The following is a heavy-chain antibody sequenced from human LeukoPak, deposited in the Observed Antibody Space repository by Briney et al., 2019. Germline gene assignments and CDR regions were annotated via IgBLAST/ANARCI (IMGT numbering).Heavy chain of an antibody. CDR2: IYYSGST. CDR3: ARDPGEYYYDSSGYYNGYFDY. CDR1: GYSISSGYY. Sequence: SETLSLTCTVSGYSISSGYYWSWIRQPPGKGLEWIGYIYYSGSTNYNPSLKSRVTISVDTSKNQFSLKLSSVTAADTAVYYCARDPGEYYYDSSGYYNGYFDYWGQGTLVTVSS. V-gene: IGHV4-61*01. D-gene: IGHD3-22*01. J-gene: IGHJ4*02.